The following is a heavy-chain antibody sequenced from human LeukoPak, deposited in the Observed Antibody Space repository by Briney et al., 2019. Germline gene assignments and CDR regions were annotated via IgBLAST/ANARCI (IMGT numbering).Heavy chain of an antibody. CDR1: GGSISNSSSY. D-gene: IGHD6-13*01. V-gene: IGHV4-39*07. CDR2: IYYSGST. CDR3: ASGIAAAVLDY. J-gene: IGHJ4*02. Sequence: PSETLSLTCTVSGGSISNSSSYWGWIRQPPGKGLEWIGSIYYSGSTNYNPSLKSRVTISVDTSKNQFSLKLSSVTAADTAVYYCASGIAAAVLDYWGQGTLVTVSS.